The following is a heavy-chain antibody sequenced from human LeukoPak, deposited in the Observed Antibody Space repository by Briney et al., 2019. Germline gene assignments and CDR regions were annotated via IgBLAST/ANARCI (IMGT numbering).Heavy chain of an antibody. CDR1: GYTFTSYY. D-gene: IGHD2-2*01. V-gene: IGHV1-46*01. CDR3: ARDLVVPAAMTMGAFDI. J-gene: IGHJ3*02. Sequence: GASVKVSCKASGYTFTSYYMHWVRQAPGQGLEWMGLINPSGGSTSYAQKFQGRVTMTRDTSTSTVYMELSSLRSEDTAVYYCARDLVVPAAMTMGAFDIWGQGTMVTVSS. CDR2: INPSGGST.